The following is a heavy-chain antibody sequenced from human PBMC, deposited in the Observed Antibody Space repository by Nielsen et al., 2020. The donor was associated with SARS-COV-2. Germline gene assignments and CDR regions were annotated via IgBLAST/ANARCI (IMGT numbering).Heavy chain of an antibody. J-gene: IGHJ4*02. CDR1: GFTFSSYA. V-gene: IGHV3-23*01. CDR3: AKDLGGVVPAGPLDY. CDR2: ISGSGGST. D-gene: IGHD2-2*01. Sequence: GESLKISCAASGFTFSSYAMSWVRQAPGKGLEWVSAISGSGGSTYYADSVKGRFTISRDNSKNTLYLQMNSLRAEDTAVYYCAKDLGGVVPAGPLDYWGQGTLVTVSS.